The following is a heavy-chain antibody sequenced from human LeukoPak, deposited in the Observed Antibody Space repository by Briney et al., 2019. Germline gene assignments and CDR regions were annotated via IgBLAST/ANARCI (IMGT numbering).Heavy chain of an antibody. Sequence: SETLSLTCTVSGGSISSHYWSWIRQPPGKGLEWIGYIYYSGSTNYNPSLKSRVTISVDTSKNQFSLKLSSVPAADTAVYYCARVPSPMDNDFWSGYFNYYYYYMDVWGKGTTVTVSS. CDR1: GGSISSHY. V-gene: IGHV4-59*11. CDR3: ARVPSPMDNDFWSGYFNYYYYYMDV. D-gene: IGHD3-3*01. CDR2: IYYSGST. J-gene: IGHJ6*03.